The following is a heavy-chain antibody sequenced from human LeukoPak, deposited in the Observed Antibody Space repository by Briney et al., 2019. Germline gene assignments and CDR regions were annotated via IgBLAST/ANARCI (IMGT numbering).Heavy chain of an antibody. V-gene: IGHV4-39*07. CDR1: GDSISSRSYY. CDR3: ARGGYCGGDCYFYY. D-gene: IGHD2-21*02. Sequence: SETLSLTCTVPGDSISSRSYYWGWIRQPPGKGLEWIGSIYYSEGTYYNPSLKSRVTISVDTSKNQFSLKLSSVTAADTAVYYCARGGYCGGDCYFYYWGQGTLVTVSS. CDR2: IYYSEGT. J-gene: IGHJ4*02.